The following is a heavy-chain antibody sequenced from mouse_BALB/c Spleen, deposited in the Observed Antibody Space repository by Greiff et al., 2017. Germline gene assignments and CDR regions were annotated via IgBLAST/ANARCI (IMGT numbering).Heavy chain of an antibody. D-gene: IGHD2-3*01. V-gene: IGHV5-6-4*01. CDR3: TRGIYDGYYPYYFDY. J-gene: IGHJ2*01. CDR1: GFTFSSYT. CDR2: ISSGGSYT. Sequence: EVHLVESGGGLVKPGGSLKLSCAASGFTFSSYTMSWVRQTPEKRLEWVATISSGGSYTYYPDSVKGRFTISRDNAKNTLYLQMSSLKSEDTAMYYCTRGIYDGYYPYYFDYWGQGTTLTVSS.